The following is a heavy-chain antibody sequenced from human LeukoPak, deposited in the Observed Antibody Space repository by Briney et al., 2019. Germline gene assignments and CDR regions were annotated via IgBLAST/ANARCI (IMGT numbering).Heavy chain of an antibody. D-gene: IGHD5-24*01. V-gene: IGHV4-34*01. CDR3: ARLRAHAYNYGFDY. Sequence: SETLSLTCAVYGGSFSGYYWSWIRQPPGKWLEWIGEITHSGSTTYNPSLKSRFTISVDTSKNQFSLKLSSVTAADTAVYFCARLRAHAYNYGFDYWGQGALVTVSS. CDR1: GGSFSGYY. J-gene: IGHJ4*02. CDR2: ITHSGST.